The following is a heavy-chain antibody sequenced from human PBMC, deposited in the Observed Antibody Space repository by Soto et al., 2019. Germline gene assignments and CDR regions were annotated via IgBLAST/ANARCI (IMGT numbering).Heavy chain of an antibody. CDR1: GGSFHGYY. V-gene: IGHV4-34*01. CDR2: XXXXXXX. CDR3: AKGPQTGYYDSGTFYSSVP. D-gene: IGHD3-10*01. J-gene: IGHJ5*02. Sequence: SETLSLTCAVYGGSFHGYYCSWIRQPQGXXXEWIXXXXXXXXXXXXXXXXXXVSILLDTSKNQMSLQLSSVSAADTAIYYCAKGPQTGYYDSGTFYSSVPWGQGTLVTVSS.